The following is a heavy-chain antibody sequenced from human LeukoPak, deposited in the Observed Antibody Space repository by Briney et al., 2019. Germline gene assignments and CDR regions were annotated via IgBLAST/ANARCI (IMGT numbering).Heavy chain of an antibody. V-gene: IGHV3-23*01. D-gene: IGHD3-22*01. J-gene: IGHJ4*02. CDR2: ISGSGGST. CDR3: AKSSGYYYPFDC. CDR1: GFTFSSYA. Sequence: PGGSLRLSCAASGFTFSSYAMNWVRQAPGKGLEWVSSISGSGGSTYYTDSVKGRFTISRDSSKNTLYLQMNSLRAEDTAVYYCAKSSGYYYPFDCWGQGTLVTVSS.